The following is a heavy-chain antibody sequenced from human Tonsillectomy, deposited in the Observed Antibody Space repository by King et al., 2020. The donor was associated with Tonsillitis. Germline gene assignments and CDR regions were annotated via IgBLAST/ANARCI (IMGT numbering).Heavy chain of an antibody. D-gene: IGHD3-3*01. V-gene: IGHV4-39*01. CDR1: GGSISSNNSH. J-gene: IGHJ5*02. Sequence: LQLQESGPGLVKPSETLSLTCTVSGGSISSNNSHWGWIRQPPGKGLEWIGSIYYTGSTYYNASLMSRVTISVDTSKNEFSLKLNSVTAADTAVYYCAVLRRLEWSPGRRWFDPWGQGTLVIVSS. CDR3: AVLRRLEWSPGRRWFDP. CDR2: IYYTGST.